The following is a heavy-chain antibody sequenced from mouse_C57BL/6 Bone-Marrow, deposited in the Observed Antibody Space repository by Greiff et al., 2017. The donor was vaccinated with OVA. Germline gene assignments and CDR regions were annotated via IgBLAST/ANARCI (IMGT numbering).Heavy chain of an antibody. CDR1: GYTFTDYY. V-gene: IGHV1-19*01. Sequence: VQLQQSGPVLVKPGASVKMSCKASGYTFTDYYMNWVKQSHGKSLEWIGVINPYNGGTSYNQKFKGKATLTVDKSSSTAYMELNSLTSEDSAVYYCARWNYYGSSYAMDYWGQGTSVTVSS. J-gene: IGHJ4*01. CDR3: ARWNYYGSSYAMDY. CDR2: INPYNGGT. D-gene: IGHD1-1*01.